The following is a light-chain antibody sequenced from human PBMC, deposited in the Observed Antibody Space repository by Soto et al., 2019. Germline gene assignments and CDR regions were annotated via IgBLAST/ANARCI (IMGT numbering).Light chain of an antibody. CDR2: ANN. Sequence: QSVLTQPPSVSGAPGHRVTISCTGSSSNIGAGFDVQWYQQLPGTAPKLLIYANNNRPSGVPDRFSGSRSGASASLAITGLQPEDEADYYCQSYEISPTGSRIFGGRTKLTVL. CDR1: SSNIGAGFD. V-gene: IGLV1-40*01. J-gene: IGLJ2*01. CDR3: QSYEISPTGSRI.